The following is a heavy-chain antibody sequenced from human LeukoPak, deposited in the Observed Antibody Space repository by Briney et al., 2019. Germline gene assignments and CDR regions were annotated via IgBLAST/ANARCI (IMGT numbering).Heavy chain of an antibody. D-gene: IGHD4-17*01. J-gene: IGHJ6*03. CDR3: ARSFATVTYYYYYMDV. CDR1: GYTFTDYY. CDR2: INPNSGGT. Sequence: GASVKVSCKASGYTFTDYYMHWVRQAPGQGLEWMGWINPNSGGTNYAQKFQGRVTMTRDTSISTAYMELSRLRSDDTAVYYCARSFATVTYYYYYMDVWGKGTTVTISS. V-gene: IGHV1-2*02.